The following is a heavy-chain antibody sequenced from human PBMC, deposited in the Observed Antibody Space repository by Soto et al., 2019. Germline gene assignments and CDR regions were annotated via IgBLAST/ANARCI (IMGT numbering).Heavy chain of an antibody. CDR1: GFTFSSYG. D-gene: IGHD3-22*01. CDR2: ISYDGSNK. Sequence: GGSLRLSCAASGFTFSSYGMHWVRQAPGKGLEWVAVISYDGSNKYYADSVKGRFTISRDNSKNTLYLQMNSLRAEDTAVYYCAKDTYYYDSSGYSFGGMDVWGQGTTVTVS. J-gene: IGHJ6*02. CDR3: AKDTYYYDSSGYSFGGMDV. V-gene: IGHV3-30*18.